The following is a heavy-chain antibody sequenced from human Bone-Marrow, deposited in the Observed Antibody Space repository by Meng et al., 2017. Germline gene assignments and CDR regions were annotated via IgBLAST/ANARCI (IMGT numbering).Heavy chain of an antibody. D-gene: IGHD4-11*01. V-gene: IGHV4-34*01. CDR1: GGSFSDYY. Sequence: QVQLQRGGEGLLNPSDTLCLTCVVSGGSFSDYYWSWIRQPPGKGLDWVGEINHSGSTNYNSSLVSRATISVDTSQNNLSLKLSSVTAADSAVYYCARGPTTMAHDFDYWGQGTLVTVSS. J-gene: IGHJ4*02. CDR2: INHSGST. CDR3: ARGPTTMAHDFDY.